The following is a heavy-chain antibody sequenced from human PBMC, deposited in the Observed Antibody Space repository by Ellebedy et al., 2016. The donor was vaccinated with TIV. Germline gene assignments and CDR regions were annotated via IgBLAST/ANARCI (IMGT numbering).Heavy chain of an antibody. CDR1: GFTFTNYA. CDR2: ISGSAVST. V-gene: IGHV3-23*01. D-gene: IGHD6-19*01. J-gene: IGHJ3*02. CDR3: AKCQQWLEAFDI. Sequence: GGSLRLXXAASGFTFTNYAMSWVRQAPGKGLEWVSTISGSAVSTYYADSVKGRFTISRDNSKNTLYLQMNTLRADDTAVYYCAKCQQWLEAFDIWGLGAMVTVSS.